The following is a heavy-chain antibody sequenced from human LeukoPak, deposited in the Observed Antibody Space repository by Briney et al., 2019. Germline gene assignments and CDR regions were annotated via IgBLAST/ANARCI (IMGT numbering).Heavy chain of an antibody. Sequence: GGSLRLSCAASGFTFSTYAMTWVRQAPGKGLEWVSLISGSGGTTYYADSVKGRFTMSRDNSKNTLYLQMSSLRAEDTALYYCAKGYCSSTSCYRLDYWGQGTLVTVSS. J-gene: IGHJ4*02. CDR1: GFTFSTYA. D-gene: IGHD2-2*02. CDR2: ISGSGGTT. CDR3: AKGYCSSTSCYRLDY. V-gene: IGHV3-23*01.